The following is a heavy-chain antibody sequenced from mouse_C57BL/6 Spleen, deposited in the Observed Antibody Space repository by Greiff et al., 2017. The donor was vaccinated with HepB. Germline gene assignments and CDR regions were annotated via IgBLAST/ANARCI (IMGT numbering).Heavy chain of an antibody. J-gene: IGHJ2*01. CDR1: GYSFTGYY. Sequence: VQLKQSGPELVKPGASVKISCKASGYSFTGYYMNWVKQSPEKSLEWIGEINPSTGGTTYNQKFKAKATLTVDKSSSTAYMQLKSLTSEDSAVYYCARDTTVVGDYWGQGTTLTVSS. CDR2: INPSTGGT. CDR3: ARDTTVVGDY. V-gene: IGHV1-42*01. D-gene: IGHD1-1*01.